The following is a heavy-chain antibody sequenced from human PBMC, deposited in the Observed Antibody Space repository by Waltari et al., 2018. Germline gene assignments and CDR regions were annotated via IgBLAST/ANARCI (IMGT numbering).Heavy chain of an antibody. CDR2: SIPFLGSS. V-gene: IGHV1-69*02. D-gene: IGHD1-1*01. Sequence: HVQLEQSGAEVKKPGSSVKVSCKASGGTFSTYTVTWVRQAPGQGLEWMGSSIPFLGSSKDDQSLQARLTITVDQSTNTGYMELNNLRPEDTGVYYCARSGEMKGTVDYWGQGTLVTVSS. CDR3: ARSGEMKGTVDY. CDR1: GGTFSTYT. J-gene: IGHJ4*02.